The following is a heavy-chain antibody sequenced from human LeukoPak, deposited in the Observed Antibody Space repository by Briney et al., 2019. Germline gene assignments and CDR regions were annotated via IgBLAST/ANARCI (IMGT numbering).Heavy chain of an antibody. D-gene: IGHD1-26*01. J-gene: IGHJ4*02. V-gene: IGHV4-34*01. CDR2: INHSGST. CDR3: ATMWELPLGVY. Sequence: SETLSLTCAVYGGSFSGYYWSWIRQPPGEGLEWIGEINHSGSTNYNPSLKSRVTISVDTSKNQFSLKLSSVTAADTAVYYCATMWELPLGVYWGQGTLVTVSS. CDR1: GGSFSGYY.